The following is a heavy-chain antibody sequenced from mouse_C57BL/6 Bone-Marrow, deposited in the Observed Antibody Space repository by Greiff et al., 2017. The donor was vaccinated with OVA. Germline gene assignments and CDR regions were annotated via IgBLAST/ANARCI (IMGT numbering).Heavy chain of an antibody. V-gene: IGHV5-6*01. D-gene: IGHD2-3*01. J-gene: IGHJ3*01. CDR3: ARQGGYYSWFAY. CDR1: GFTFSSYG. Sequence: EVKLMESGGDLVKPGGSLKLSCAASGFTFSSYGMSWVRQTPDKRLEWVATISSGGSYTYYPDSVKGRFTISRDNAKNTLYLQMSSLKSEDTAMDYCARQGGYYSWFAYWGQGTLVTVSA. CDR2: ISSGGSYT.